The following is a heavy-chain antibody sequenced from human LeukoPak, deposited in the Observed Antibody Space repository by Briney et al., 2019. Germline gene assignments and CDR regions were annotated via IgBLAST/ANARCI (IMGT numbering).Heavy chain of an antibody. D-gene: IGHD3-10*01. Sequence: SETLSLTCAVYGGSFSGYYWSWIRRPPGKGLEWIGEINHSGSTNYNPSLKSRVTISVDTSKNQFSLKLSSVTAADTAVYYCARGRWGYYYGSGSSIDLYYFDYWGQGTLVTVSS. V-gene: IGHV4-34*01. J-gene: IGHJ4*02. CDR2: INHSGST. CDR3: ARGRWGYYYGSGSSIDLYYFDY. CDR1: GGSFSGYY.